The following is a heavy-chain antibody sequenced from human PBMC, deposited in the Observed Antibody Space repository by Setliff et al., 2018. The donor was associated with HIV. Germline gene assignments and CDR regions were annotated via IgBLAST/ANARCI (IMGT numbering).Heavy chain of an antibody. D-gene: IGHD3-10*01. CDR3: ARGWNYYGSGSCLPLGY. CDR1: GGSFNDYY. CDR2: IDHSGST. J-gene: IGHJ4*02. Sequence: PSETLSLTCAVYGGSFNDYYWTWIRQPPGKGLEWIGEIDHSGSTKYHASLKSRVTISIDTSKNQISLKLSSVTAADTAVYYCARGWNYYGSGSCLPLGYWGQGTLVTVSS. V-gene: IGHV4-34*01.